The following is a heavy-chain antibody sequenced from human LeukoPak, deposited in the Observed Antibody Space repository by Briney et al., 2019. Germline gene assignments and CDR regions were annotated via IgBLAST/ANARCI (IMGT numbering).Heavy chain of an antibody. J-gene: IGHJ4*02. D-gene: IGHD4-17*01. CDR2: ISGSGGDT. CDR3: AKGGVYGDYYFDY. V-gene: IGHV3-23*01. Sequence: GGSLRLSCAASGFPFSTYAMSWVRQAPGKGLEWVSVISGSGGDTYYADSVKGRFTISGDKSKNTVYLQMNSLRAEDTALYYCAKGGVYGDYYFDYWGQGTLVTVSS. CDR1: GFPFSTYA.